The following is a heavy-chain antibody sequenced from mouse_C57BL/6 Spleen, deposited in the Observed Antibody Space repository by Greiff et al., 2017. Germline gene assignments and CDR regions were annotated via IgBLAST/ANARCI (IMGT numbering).Heavy chain of an antibody. CDR2: ISNGGGST. CDR1: GFTFSDYY. CDR3: ARHPTVDDAMDY. D-gene: IGHD1-1*01. J-gene: IGHJ4*01. Sequence: EVQGVESGGGLVQPGGSLKLSCAASGFTFSDYYMYWVRQTPEKRLEWVAYISNGGGSTYYPDTVKGRFTISRDNAKNTLYLQMSRLKSEDTAMYYCARHPTVDDAMDYWGQGTSVTVSS. V-gene: IGHV5-12*01.